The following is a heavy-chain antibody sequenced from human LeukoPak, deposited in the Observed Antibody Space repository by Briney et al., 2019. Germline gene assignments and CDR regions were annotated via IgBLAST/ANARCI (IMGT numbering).Heavy chain of an antibody. CDR1: GFTFSSYS. J-gene: IGHJ4*02. CDR2: ISSSSSYI. Sequence: GESLRLSCAASGFTFSSYSMNWVRQAPGKGLEWVSSISSSSSYIYYADSVKGRFTISRDNAKNSLYLQMNSLRAEDTAVYYCARVGASFYGGNSHYWGQGTLVTVSS. D-gene: IGHD4-23*01. V-gene: IGHV3-21*01. CDR3: ARVGASFYGGNSHY.